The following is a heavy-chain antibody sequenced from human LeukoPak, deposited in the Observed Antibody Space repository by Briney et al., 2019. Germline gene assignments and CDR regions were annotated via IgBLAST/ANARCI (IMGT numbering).Heavy chain of an antibody. Sequence: SQTLSLTCTVSGDSISSVNYYWSWIRQPPGKGLEWIGYISYSGTTYYSASLKSRVTISRDTSKNQFSLNLSSVSAADTAVYYCARRMATTGRYHFDYWGQGTLVTVSS. J-gene: IGHJ4*02. CDR2: ISYSGTT. D-gene: IGHD1-1*01. V-gene: IGHV4-30-4*01. CDR3: ARRMATTGRYHFDY. CDR1: GDSISSVNYY.